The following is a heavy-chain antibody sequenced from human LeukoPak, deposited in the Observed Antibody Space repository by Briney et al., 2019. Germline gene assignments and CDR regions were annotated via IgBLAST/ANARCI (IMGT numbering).Heavy chain of an antibody. D-gene: IGHD3-10*01. CDR2: IWYDGSNK. CDR1: GFTFSSYG. CDR3: AREYGDNLDYYYGMDV. J-gene: IGHJ6*02. V-gene: IGHV3-33*01. Sequence: GGSLRLSCAASGFTFSSYGMHWVRQAPGKGLEWVAVIWYDGSNKYYADSVKGRFTTSRDNSKNTLYLQMNSLRAEDTAVYYCAREYGDNLDYYYGMDVWGQGTTVTVSS.